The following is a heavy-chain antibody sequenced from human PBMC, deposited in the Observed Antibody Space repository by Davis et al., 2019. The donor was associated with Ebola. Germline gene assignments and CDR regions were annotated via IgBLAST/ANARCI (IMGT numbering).Heavy chain of an antibody. J-gene: IGHJ3*02. V-gene: IGHV3-23*01. CDR3: ARCTGGSCYLPFDI. Sequence: GESLKISCAASGITFSSNAMNWVRQAPGKGLEWVSAISGSGDTTYYADSVKGRFTVSRDNSKNTLYLQVNSLRVDDTAVYYCARCTGGSCYLPFDIWGQGTMVTVSS. D-gene: IGHD2-15*01. CDR1: GITFSSNA. CDR2: ISGSGDTT.